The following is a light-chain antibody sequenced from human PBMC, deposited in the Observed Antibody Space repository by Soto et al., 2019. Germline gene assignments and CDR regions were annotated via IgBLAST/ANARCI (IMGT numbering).Light chain of an antibody. Sequence: QSVLTQPASVSGSPGQSITISCTGTSRDVGTYTLVSWYQHYPGKAPKLIIYEGSKRPSGVSNRFSASKTGRTASLTISGLQPEDEADYYCCSYAGSSSVVLGGGTKLTVL. CDR3: CSYAGSSSVV. V-gene: IGLV2-23*01. J-gene: IGLJ2*01. CDR1: SRDVGTYTL. CDR2: EGS.